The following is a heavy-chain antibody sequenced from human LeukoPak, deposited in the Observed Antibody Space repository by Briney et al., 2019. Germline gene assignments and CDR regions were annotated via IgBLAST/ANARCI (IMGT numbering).Heavy chain of an antibody. Sequence: PGGSLRLSCAASGFTFRNYSMNWVRQAPGKGLEWVSYINSGSSLIDYADSVKGRFTISRDNGKNSLYLQMNSLRAKDTAVYYCARDRDYAFDYWGQGTLVTVSS. D-gene: IGHD4-17*01. CDR3: ARDRDYAFDY. CDR2: INSGSSLI. V-gene: IGHV3-48*01. CDR1: GFTFRNYS. J-gene: IGHJ4*02.